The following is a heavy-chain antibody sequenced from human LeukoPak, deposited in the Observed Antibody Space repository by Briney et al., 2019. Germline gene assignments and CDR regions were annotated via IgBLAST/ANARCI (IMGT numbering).Heavy chain of an antibody. CDR2: IRYDGSNK. J-gene: IGHJ4*02. CDR3: AKGGEWLRLIDY. Sequence: GGSLRLSCAASGFTFSSYGMHWVRQAPGEGLEWVAFIRYDGSNKYYADSVKGRFTISRDNSKNTLYLQMNSLRAEDTAVYYCAKGGEWLRLIDYWGQGTLVTVSS. D-gene: IGHD5-12*01. CDR1: GFTFSSYG. V-gene: IGHV3-30*02.